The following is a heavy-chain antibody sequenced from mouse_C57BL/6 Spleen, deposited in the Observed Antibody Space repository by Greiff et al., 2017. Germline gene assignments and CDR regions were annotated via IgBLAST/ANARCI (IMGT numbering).Heavy chain of an antibody. J-gene: IGHJ3*01. CDR1: GYTFTSYW. CDR3: ARGGSLAY. CDR2: IDPSASET. Sequence: QVQLQQPGAELVRPGSSVKLSCKASGYTFTSYWMHWVKQRPIQGLEWIGNIDPSASETHYTQKFKEKNTLTVDKSSSTAYMQLSSLTSEDSAVDYCARGGSLAYWGQGTLVTVAA. D-gene: IGHD1-1*01. V-gene: IGHV1-52*01.